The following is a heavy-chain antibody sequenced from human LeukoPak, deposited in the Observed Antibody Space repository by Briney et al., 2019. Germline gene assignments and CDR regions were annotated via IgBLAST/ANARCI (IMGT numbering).Heavy chain of an antibody. D-gene: IGHD3-22*01. CDR2: ISWDGGST. V-gene: IGHV3-43*01. CDR3: AKDTGPDDTTYYFDY. Sequence: GGSLRLSCAASGFTFDDYTMHWVRHAPGKGLEWVSLISWDGGSTYYADSVKGRFTISRDNSKNSLYLQMNSLRTEDTALYYCAKDTGPDDTTYYFDYWGQGTLVTVSS. J-gene: IGHJ4*02. CDR1: GFTFDDYT.